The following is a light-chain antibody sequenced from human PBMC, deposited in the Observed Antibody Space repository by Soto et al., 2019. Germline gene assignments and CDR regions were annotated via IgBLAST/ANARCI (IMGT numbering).Light chain of an antibody. Sequence: EIVMTQSPATLSVSPGERATLSCSASQSVSSNFAWYQQKPGQAPRLLIYGASTRATGISARFSGSGSGTEFTLTISSLQSEDFAVYYCQQYNTWPLTFGGGTKVEIK. CDR3: QQYNTWPLT. CDR2: GAS. J-gene: IGKJ4*01. CDR1: QSVSSN. V-gene: IGKV3-15*01.